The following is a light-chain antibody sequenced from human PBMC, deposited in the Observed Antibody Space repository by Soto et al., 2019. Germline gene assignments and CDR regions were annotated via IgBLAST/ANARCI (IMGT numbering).Light chain of an antibody. J-gene: IGKJ5*01. CDR2: YAS. V-gene: IGKV3-11*01. CDR1: QSVSSY. CDR3: QQRSNWPLIT. Sequence: EIVMTHSPGARSVSPGKGATLSRWASQSVSSYLAWYQQKPGQAPRLLIYYASNRATGIPARFSGSGSGTDFTLTISSLEPEDFAVYYCQQRSNWPLITFGQGTRLGNK.